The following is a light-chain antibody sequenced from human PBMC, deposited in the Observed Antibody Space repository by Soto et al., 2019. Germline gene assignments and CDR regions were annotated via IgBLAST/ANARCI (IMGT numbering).Light chain of an antibody. J-gene: IGKJ4*01. CDR3: QQYHNWPLT. CDR2: GAS. Sequence: EIVLTQSPGTLSLSPGERATLSCRASQSVSGNLAWYQQKPGQAPRLLIYGASTRATDIPARFSASGSGTEFTLTISSLQSEDFAVYYCQQYHNWPLTFGGGTKV. CDR1: QSVSGN. V-gene: IGKV3-15*01.